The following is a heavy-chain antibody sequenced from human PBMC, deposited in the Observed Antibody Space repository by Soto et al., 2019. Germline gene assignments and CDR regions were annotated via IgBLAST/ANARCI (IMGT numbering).Heavy chain of an antibody. CDR3: AREVSSNSWSYYYGMDV. CDR1: GYVFTNYF. V-gene: IGHV1-46*01. J-gene: IGHJ6*02. Sequence: QVQLVQSGAEVKKPGASVTVSCKASGYVFTNYFMHWERKAPGQGIEWMGIINPNAGGTSYAQKFEGRVTMTRDSATSTVYLDPSSLRTEDTALYFCAREVSSNSWSYYYGMDVWGQGTSVTVS. D-gene: IGHD6-13*01. CDR2: INPNAGGT.